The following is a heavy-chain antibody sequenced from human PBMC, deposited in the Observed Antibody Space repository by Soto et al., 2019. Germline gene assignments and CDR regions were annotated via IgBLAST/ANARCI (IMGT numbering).Heavy chain of an antibody. Sequence: ASVKVSCKASGYTFTRYTMNWVRQAPGQRLEWMGWINPDNGNTKSSQKFQDRVIITRDTSASTAYMDLSSLRSEDTAVYYCARGIATGQFDPWGQGTLVTVSS. CDR3: ARGIATGQFDP. V-gene: IGHV1-3*01. D-gene: IGHD2-21*01. CDR2: INPDNGNT. CDR1: GYTFTRYT. J-gene: IGHJ5*02.